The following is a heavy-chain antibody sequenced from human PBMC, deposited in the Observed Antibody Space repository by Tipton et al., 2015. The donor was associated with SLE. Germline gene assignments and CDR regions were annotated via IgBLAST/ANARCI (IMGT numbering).Heavy chain of an antibody. J-gene: IGHJ6*03. CDR2: ISSSSSYI. CDR1: GFTFSSYA. V-gene: IGHV3-21*01. CDR3: AALGGTYYYYYMDV. Sequence: SLRLSCAASGFTFSSYAMHWVRQAPGKGLEWVSSISSSSSYIYYADSVKGRFTISRDNAKNSLYLQMNSLRAEDTAVYYCAALGGTYYYYYMDVWGKGTTVTVSS. D-gene: IGHD3-16*01.